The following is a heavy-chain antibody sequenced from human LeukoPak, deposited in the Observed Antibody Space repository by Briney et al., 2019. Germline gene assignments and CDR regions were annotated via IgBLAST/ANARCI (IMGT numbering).Heavy chain of an antibody. J-gene: IGHJ6*03. D-gene: IGHD5-24*01. Sequence: PSETLSLTCAVYGGSFSGYYWSWIRQPPGKGLEWIGEINHSGSTNCNPSLKSRVTISVDTSKNQFSLKLSSVTAADTAVYYCARGRLQRYYYYYMDVWGKGTTVTVSS. CDR2: INHSGST. CDR3: ARGRLQRYYYYYMDV. CDR1: GGSFSGYY. V-gene: IGHV4-34*01.